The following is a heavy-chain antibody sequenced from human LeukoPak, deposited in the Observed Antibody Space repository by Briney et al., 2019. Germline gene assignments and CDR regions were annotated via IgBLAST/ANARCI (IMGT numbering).Heavy chain of an antibody. CDR2: IYHSGST. CDR3: ARVIPVGGTMVRGVKGWFDP. Sequence: PSETLSLTCTVSGYSISSGYYWGWIRQPPGKGLEWIGSIYHSGSTNYNPSLKSRVTISVDTSKNQFSLKLSSVTAADTAVYYCARVIPVGGTMVRGVKGWFDPWGQGTLVTVSS. D-gene: IGHD3-10*01. V-gene: IGHV4-38-2*02. J-gene: IGHJ5*02. CDR1: GYSISSGYY.